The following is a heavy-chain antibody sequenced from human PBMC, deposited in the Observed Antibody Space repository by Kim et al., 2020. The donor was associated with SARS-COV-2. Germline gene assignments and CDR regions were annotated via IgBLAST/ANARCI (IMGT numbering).Heavy chain of an antibody. J-gene: IGHJ6*02. CDR3: ARATPDYTYYYGMDV. CDR2: INAGNGNT. V-gene: IGHV1-3*01. CDR1: GYTFTSYA. D-gene: IGHD3-3*01. Sequence: ASVKVSCKASGYTFTSYAMHWVRQAPGQRLEWMGWINAGNGNTKYSQKFQGRVTITRDTSASTAYMELSSLRSEDTAVYYCARATPDYTYYYGMDVWGQGTTVTVSS.